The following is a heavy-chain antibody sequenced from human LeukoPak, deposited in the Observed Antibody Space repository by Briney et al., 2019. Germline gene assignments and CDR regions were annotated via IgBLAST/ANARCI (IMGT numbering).Heavy chain of an antibody. D-gene: IGHD6-19*01. CDR2: ISSSSSYI. J-gene: IGHJ4*02. CDR1: EFTFSSYT. Sequence: GGSLRLSCAASEFTFSSYTMNWVRQAPGKGLEWVSSISSSSSYIYYADSVKGRFTISRDNAKNSLYLQMNSLRAEDTAVYFCARVGSSGWYSPFYFDYWGQGTLVTVSS. CDR3: ARVGSSGWYSPFYFDY. V-gene: IGHV3-21*01.